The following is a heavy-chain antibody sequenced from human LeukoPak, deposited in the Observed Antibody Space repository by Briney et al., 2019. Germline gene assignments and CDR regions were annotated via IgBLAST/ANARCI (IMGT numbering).Heavy chain of an antibody. V-gene: IGHV4-59*08. J-gene: IGHJ1*01. CDR1: GGSISSYY. D-gene: IGHD6-19*01. CDR3: ARGVDSGWYAEYFQH. Sequence: SETLSLTCTVSGGSISSYYWSWIRQTPGKGLEWIGDIYYSGSTNYNPSLKTRVTISVDTSKNQFSLKVSSVTAADTAVYYCARGVDSGWYAEYFQHWGQGTLVTVSS. CDR2: IYYSGST.